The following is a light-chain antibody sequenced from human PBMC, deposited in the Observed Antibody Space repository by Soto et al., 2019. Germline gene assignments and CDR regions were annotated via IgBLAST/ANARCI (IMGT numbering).Light chain of an antibody. CDR1: QDISKD. V-gene: IGKV1-6*01. J-gene: IGKJ1*01. CDR2: SAT. CDR3: LQDHDYPRT. Sequence: IQMTQSPTSLSASVGDRVIITCRASQDISKDLGWYQQKPGKAPKFLIYSATSTQSGVPSTFSGSGVGTDFALTISSLQPEDFATYYCLQDHDYPRTFGQGTKVDIK.